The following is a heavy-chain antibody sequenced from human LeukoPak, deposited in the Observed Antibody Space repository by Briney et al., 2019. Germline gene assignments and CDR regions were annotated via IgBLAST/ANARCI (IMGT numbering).Heavy chain of an antibody. CDR3: ASPVGATTVRAFDI. Sequence: QSGGSLRLSCAASGFTFSGSPILWVRQAPGKGLEWVGRTRNEANIYTTKYAASVKGRFTISRDDSKNSLYPQINSLKTEDTAVYYCASPVGATTVRAFDIWGQGTMVTVSS. CDR2: TRNEANIYTT. D-gene: IGHD1-26*01. J-gene: IGHJ3*02. V-gene: IGHV3-72*01. CDR1: GFTFSGSP.